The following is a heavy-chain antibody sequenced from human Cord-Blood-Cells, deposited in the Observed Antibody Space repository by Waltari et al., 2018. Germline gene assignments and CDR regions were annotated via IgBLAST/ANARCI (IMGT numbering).Heavy chain of an antibody. V-gene: IGHV3-30*18. CDR3: AKGLRNYYYYYGMDV. CDR2: ISYDGSNK. J-gene: IGHJ6*02. CDR1: GFTFSSYG. Sequence: QVQLVESGGGVVKPGRSLRLSCAATGFTFSSYGMHWARQAPGKGLEWVAVISYDGSNKYYADSVKGRFTISRDNSKNTLYLQMNSLRAEDTAVYYCAKGLRNYYYYYGMDVWGQGP. D-gene: IGHD4-17*01.